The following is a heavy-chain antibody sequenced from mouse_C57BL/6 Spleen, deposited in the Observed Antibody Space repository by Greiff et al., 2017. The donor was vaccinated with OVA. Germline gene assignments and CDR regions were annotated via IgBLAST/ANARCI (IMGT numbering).Heavy chain of an antibody. V-gene: IGHV1-64*01. CDR3: ARSGDYDVAMDY. CDR1: GYTFTSYW. Sequence: VQLQHPGAELVKPGASVKLSCKASGYTFTSYWMHWVKQRPGQGLEWIGMIHPNSGSTNYNEKFKSKATLTVDKSSSTAYMQLSSLTSEDSAVYYCARSGDYDVAMDYWGQGTSVTVSS. CDR2: IHPNSGST. J-gene: IGHJ4*01. D-gene: IGHD2-4*01.